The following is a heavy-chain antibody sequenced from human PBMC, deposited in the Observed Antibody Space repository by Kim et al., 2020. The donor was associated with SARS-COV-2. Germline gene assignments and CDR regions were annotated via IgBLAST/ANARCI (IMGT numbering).Heavy chain of an antibody. CDR3: IKELLPGVLDY. D-gene: IGHD3-10*01. CDR1: GLTFEDYA. CDR2: IYWNSNRI. J-gene: IGHJ4*02. Sequence: GGSLRLSCVVSGLTFEDYAMHWIRQAPGKALEWVAGIYWNSNRIGYEDSVKGRFTISRDNAKNSLYLQMNSLRVEDSAFYYCIKELLPGVLDYWGRGPLVTVSS. V-gene: IGHV3-9*01.